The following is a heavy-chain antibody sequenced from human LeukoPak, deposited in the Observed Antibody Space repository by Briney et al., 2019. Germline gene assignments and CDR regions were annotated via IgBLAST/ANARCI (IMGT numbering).Heavy chain of an antibody. D-gene: IGHD3-10*01. CDR3: ARGGPMVRGVIGWFDP. CDR1: GGSFSGYY. Sequence: SETLSLTCAVYGGSFSGYYWSWIRQPPGKGREWIGEINHSGSTNYNPSLKRRVTISVDTSNKHFSLKLSPVTAANTAVYYWARGGPMVRGVIGWFDPWGQGTLVTVSS. J-gene: IGHJ5*02. V-gene: IGHV4-34*01. CDR2: INHSGST.